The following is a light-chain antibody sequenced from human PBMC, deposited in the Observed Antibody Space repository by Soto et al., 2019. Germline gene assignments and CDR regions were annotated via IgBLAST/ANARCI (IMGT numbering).Light chain of an antibody. J-gene: IGKJ1*01. CDR2: GVS. CDR1: QSVTGN. CDR3: QEYKFWPLT. V-gene: IGKV3-15*01. Sequence: EIVLTQSPATLSLSPGERASLSCRASQSVTGNLVWYQQRPGQAPRLLIYGVSTRAPGVPARFSGSGFGTEFTLTITSLQSEDFAVYYCQEYKFWPLTFGQGTKVDIK.